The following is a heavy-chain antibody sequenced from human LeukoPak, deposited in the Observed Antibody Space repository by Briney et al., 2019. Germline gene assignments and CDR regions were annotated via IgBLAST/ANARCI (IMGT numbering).Heavy chain of an antibody. D-gene: IGHD2-15*01. CDR1: GYTFTSYD. CDR2: MNPNSGNT. CDR3: ARGGYCSGGSCYRNWFDP. J-gene: IGHJ5*02. V-gene: IGHV1-8*01. Sequence: ASVKVSCTASGYTFTSYDINWVRQATGQGLEWMGWMNPNSGNTGYAQKFQGRVTMTRNTSISTAYMELSSLRSEDTAVYYCARGGYCSGGSCYRNWFDPWGQGTLVTVSS.